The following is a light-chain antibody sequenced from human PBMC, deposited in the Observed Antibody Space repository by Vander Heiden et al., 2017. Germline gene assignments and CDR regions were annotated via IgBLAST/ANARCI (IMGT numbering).Light chain of an antibody. CDR2: KDS. Sequence: SSELPQPPSVSVSPAQTARITCSGDALPKQYGYWYQQKPGQAPVLVIYKDSERPSGIPERFSGSSSGTTVTLTISGVQAEDEADYYGRSADSSGTFYVFGTGTKVTVL. CDR3: RSADSSGTFYV. CDR1: ALPKQY. J-gene: IGLJ1*01. V-gene: IGLV3-25*03.